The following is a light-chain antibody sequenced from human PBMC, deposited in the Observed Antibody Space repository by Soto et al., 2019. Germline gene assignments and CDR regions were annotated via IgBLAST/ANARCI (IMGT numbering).Light chain of an antibody. CDR1: SSNIGAGYD. Sequence: QAVVTQPPSLSGAPGQRVTISCAGSSSNIGAGYDVHWYQQLPGTAPKLLIYVNNNRPSGVPDRFSGSKSGTSASLAITGLQAEDEADYYCQSYDSSLSGSGVFGGGTKLTVL. CDR2: VNN. V-gene: IGLV1-40*01. CDR3: QSYDSSLSGSGV. J-gene: IGLJ2*01.